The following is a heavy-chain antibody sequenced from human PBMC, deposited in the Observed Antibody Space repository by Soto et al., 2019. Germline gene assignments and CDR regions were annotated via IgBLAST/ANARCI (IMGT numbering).Heavy chain of an antibody. J-gene: IGHJ6*02. CDR2: ISYSGST. CDR3: AGAMVRGVNFHYYYGMDV. CDR1: GGSISSGGYY. Sequence: SETLSLTCSVSGGSISSGGYYWSWIRQPPEKGLEWIGYISYSGSTYYNSSLKSRVSISLDTSKNLFSLKLNSVSAADTAVYYCAGAMVRGVNFHYYYGMDVWGQGTKVTVSS. D-gene: IGHD3-10*01. V-gene: IGHV4-30-4*01.